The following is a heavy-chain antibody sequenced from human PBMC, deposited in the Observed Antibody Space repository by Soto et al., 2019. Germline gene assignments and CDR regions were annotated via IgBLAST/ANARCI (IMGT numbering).Heavy chain of an antibody. D-gene: IGHD2-15*01. Sequence: ASVKVSCKASGYTFTSYYLHWVRQAPGQGLEWMGIINPSYNSTSYAQKFQGRVTITRDTSTSTVYMELRSLRSDDTAVYYCARDTPDIVVVVAATNWFDPWGQGTLVTVSS. CDR2: INPSYNST. V-gene: IGHV1-46*01. CDR3: ARDTPDIVVVVAATNWFDP. J-gene: IGHJ5*02. CDR1: GYTFTSYY.